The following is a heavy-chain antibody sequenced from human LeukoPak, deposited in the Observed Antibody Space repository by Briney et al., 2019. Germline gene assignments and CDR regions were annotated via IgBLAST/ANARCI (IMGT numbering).Heavy chain of an antibody. Sequence: SETLTLTCAVSGYSISSGYYWGWIRQPPGKGLEWIGSIYHSGSTYYNPSLKSRVTISVDTSKNQFSLKLSSLTAADTAVYYCARDDYDIPIDYWGQGTLVTVSS. CDR2: IYHSGST. V-gene: IGHV4-38-2*02. CDR3: ARDDYDIPIDY. D-gene: IGHD3-9*01. J-gene: IGHJ4*02. CDR1: GYSISSGYY.